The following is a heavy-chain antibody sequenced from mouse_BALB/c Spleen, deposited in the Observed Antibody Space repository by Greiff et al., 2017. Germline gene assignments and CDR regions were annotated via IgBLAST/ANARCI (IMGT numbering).Heavy chain of an antibody. D-gene: IGHD2-4*01. J-gene: IGHJ4*01. V-gene: IGHV5-9-3*01. CDR2: ISSGGSYT. CDR1: GFTFSSYA. CDR3: AREASEYDGDYYAMDY. Sequence: EVQVVESGGGLVKPGGSLKLSCAASGFTFSSYAMSWVRQTPEKRLEWVATISSGGSYTYYPDSVKGRFTISRDNAKNTLYLQMSSLRSEDTAMYYCAREASEYDGDYYAMDYWGQGTSGTVSS.